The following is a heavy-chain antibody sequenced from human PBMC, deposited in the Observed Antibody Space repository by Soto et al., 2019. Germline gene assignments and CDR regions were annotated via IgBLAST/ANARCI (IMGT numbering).Heavy chain of an antibody. V-gene: IGHV3-23*01. CDR2: ISGSGGST. CDR1: GFTFSSYA. J-gene: IGHJ3*02. D-gene: IGHD3-16*01. CDR3: ARFGDDGSGIDAFDI. Sequence: EVQLLESGGGLVQPGGSLRLSCAASGFTFSSYAMSWVRQAPGKGLEWVSAISGSGGSTYYADSVKGRFTISRVNSKNTLYLQMNSLRAEDTAVYYCARFGDDGSGIDAFDIWGQGTMVTVSS.